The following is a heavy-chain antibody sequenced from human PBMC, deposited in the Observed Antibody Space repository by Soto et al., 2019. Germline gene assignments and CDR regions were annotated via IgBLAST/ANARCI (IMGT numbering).Heavy chain of an antibody. V-gene: IGHV1-18*01. CDR3: ARDRHYDFWSGYYYYYYGMDV. J-gene: IGHJ6*02. Sequence: QVQLVQSGAEVKKPGASVKVSCKASGYTFTSYGISWVRQAPGQGLEWMGWISAYNGNANYAQKLQGRVTMTTDTSTXXAXMXXRSLRSDATAVYYCARDRHYDFWSGYYYYYYGMDVWGQGTTVTVSS. CDR2: ISAYNGNA. CDR1: GYTFTSYG. D-gene: IGHD3-3*01.